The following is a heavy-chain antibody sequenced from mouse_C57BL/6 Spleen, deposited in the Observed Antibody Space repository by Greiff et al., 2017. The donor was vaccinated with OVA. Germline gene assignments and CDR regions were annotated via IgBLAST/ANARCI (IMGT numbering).Heavy chain of an antibody. CDR3: ARDGTTVVDYYFDY. V-gene: IGHV5-4*01. CDR2: ISDGGSYT. J-gene: IGHJ2*01. D-gene: IGHD1-1*01. Sequence: EVMLVESGGGLVKPGGSLKLSCAASGFTFSSYAMSWVRQTPEKRLEWVATISDGGSYTYYPDNVKGRFTISRDNAKNNLYLQMSHLKSEDTAMYYCARDGTTVVDYYFDYWGQGTTLTVSS. CDR1: GFTFSSYA.